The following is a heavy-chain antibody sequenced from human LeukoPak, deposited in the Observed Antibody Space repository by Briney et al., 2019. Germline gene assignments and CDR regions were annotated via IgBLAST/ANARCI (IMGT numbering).Heavy chain of an antibody. D-gene: IGHD3-22*01. J-gene: IGHJ4*02. V-gene: IGHV3-11*01. CDR1: GFTFSDCY. CDR3: ARAGPYSYDSSGYRYFDY. CDR2: ISSSSSTI. Sequence: GGSLRLSCAASGFTFSDCYMSWIRQAPGKGLEWVSYISSSSSTIYYADSVKGRFTISRDNAKNSLYLQMNSLRAEDTAVYYCARAGPYSYDSSGYRYFDYWGQGTWSPSPQ.